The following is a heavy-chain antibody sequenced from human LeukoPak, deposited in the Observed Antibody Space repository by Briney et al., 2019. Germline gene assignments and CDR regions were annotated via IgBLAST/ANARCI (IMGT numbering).Heavy chain of an antibody. CDR2: IIPIFGTA. CDR1: GGTFSGYA. D-gene: IGHD3-16*01. J-gene: IGHJ6*02. V-gene: IGHV1-69*05. CDR3: ARDIGGRHYYYYYGMDV. Sequence: SVKVSCKASGGTFSGYAISWVRQAPGQGLEWMGGIIPIFGTANYAQKFQGRVTITTDKSTSTAYMELSSLRSEDTAVYYCARDIGGRHYYYYYGMDVWGQGTTVTVSS.